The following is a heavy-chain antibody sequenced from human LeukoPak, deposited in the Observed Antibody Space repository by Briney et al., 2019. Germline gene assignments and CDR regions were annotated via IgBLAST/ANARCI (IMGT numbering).Heavy chain of an antibody. Sequence: PGGSLRLSCAASGFSLSSYAMSWVRQAPGKGLEWVSAISSTDAGTYHADSVRGRFTISRDNAKNTLYLQMNSLRAEDTAVYYCARDPGMDVWGKGTTVTVSS. J-gene: IGHJ6*04. CDR2: ISSTDAGT. CDR3: ARDPGMDV. D-gene: IGHD3-10*01. V-gene: IGHV3-23*01. CDR1: GFSLSSYA.